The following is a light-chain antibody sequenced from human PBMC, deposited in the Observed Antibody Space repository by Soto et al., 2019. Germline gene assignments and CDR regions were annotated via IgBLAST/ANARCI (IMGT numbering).Light chain of an antibody. CDR2: AAS. V-gene: IGKV1-39*01. CDR1: QNINTY. J-gene: IGKJ3*01. CDR3: QQSSAAPFS. Sequence: DIQMTQSPSSLSASVGDRVTITCRASQNINTYLNWYQQKPGKAPKLLIFAASSLQSGVPSRFSGSGSRTDFTLTISSLQSEDFATYYCQQSSAAPFSFGPGTKVDIK.